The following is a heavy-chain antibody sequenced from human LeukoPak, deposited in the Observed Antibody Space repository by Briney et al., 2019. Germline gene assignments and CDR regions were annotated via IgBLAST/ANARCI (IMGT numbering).Heavy chain of an antibody. CDR1: GFTFSSFG. D-gene: IGHD2-15*01. CDR3: ARSAGYCSGGSCLYYYMDV. J-gene: IGHJ6*03. V-gene: IGHV3-30*03. CDR2: IASDGSNK. Sequence: GGSLRLSCAVSGFTFSSFGMHWVRQAPGKGLEWVALIASDGSNKNYADSVKGRFIISRDNSKSTLYLEMNSLRAEDTAVYYCARSAGYCSGGSCLYYYMDVWGKGTTVTVSS.